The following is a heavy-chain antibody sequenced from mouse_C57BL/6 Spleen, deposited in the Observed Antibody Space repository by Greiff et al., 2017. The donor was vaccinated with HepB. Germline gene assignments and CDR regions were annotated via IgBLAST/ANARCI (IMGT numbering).Heavy chain of an antibody. V-gene: IGHV1-19*01. Sequence: EVKLQESGPVLVKPGASVKMSCKASGYTFTDYYMNWVKQSHGKSLEWIGVINPYNGGTSYNQKFKGKATLTVDKSSSTAYMELNSLTSEDSAVYYFARPFITTVEGFAYWGQGTLVTVSA. D-gene: IGHD1-1*01. J-gene: IGHJ3*01. CDR2: INPYNGGT. CDR3: ARPFITTVEGFAY. CDR1: GYTFTDYY.